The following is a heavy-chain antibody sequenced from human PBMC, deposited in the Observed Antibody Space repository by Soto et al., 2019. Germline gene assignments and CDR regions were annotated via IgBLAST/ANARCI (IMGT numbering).Heavy chain of an antibody. CDR2: ISISGSYK. V-gene: IGHV3-11*06. J-gene: IGHJ4*02. D-gene: IGHD2-8*01. CDR1: DFSLSGFY. Sequence: PGGSLRLSCVGSDFSLSGFYMSWVRQAPGKGLEWLSFISISGSYKTYAASVEGRFTISRDNVKNILYLQMDSLRVEDTAVYYCASRGHCSNGQCHPFDYWGQGTQVTVSS. CDR3: ASRGHCSNGQCHPFDY.